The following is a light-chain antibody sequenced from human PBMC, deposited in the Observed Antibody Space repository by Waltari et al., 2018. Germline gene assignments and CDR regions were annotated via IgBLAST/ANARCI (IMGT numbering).Light chain of an antibody. V-gene: IGLV2-8*01. CDR3: ASLRINNLFV. Sequence: QSALTQPPSASGSPGQSVTISCTGTSSDIGGYDYVSWYQQHPGKAPKLLIFEVNNRPSGVPDRFSGSKSGSTASLTVSGLQPEDDAHYFCASLRINNLFVFGSGTKVTVL. J-gene: IGLJ1*01. CDR2: EVN. CDR1: SSDIGGYDY.